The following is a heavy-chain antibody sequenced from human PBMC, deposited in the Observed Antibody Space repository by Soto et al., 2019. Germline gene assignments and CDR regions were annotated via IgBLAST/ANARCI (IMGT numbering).Heavy chain of an antibody. CDR1: GGSSSGNKS. D-gene: IGHD2-2*01. CDR3: ARYDHIVVVPTSLGAMDV. J-gene: IGHJ6*02. CDR2: IYHSGST. Sequence: PSGTLSLTSAVSGGSSSGNKSLSCVRPPPGKGLEGIGEIYHSGSTNYSPYHKSRGAKSLDKCRNQLPLKLTAVTAADSAIYYCARYDHIVVVPTSLGAMDVWGQGTTVTVSS. V-gene: IGHV4-4*02.